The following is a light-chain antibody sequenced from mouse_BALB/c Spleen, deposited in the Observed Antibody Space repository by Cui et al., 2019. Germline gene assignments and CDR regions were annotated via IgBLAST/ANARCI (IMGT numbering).Light chain of an antibody. CDR3: QQGQSYPRT. CDR1: QNINVW. Sequence: DIQMNQSPSSLSASLGDTITITCHASQNINVWLSWYQQKTGNIPKLLIYKASNLHTGVPSRFSGSGSGTGFTLTISSLQPEDIATNYCQQGQSYPRTFGGGTKLEIK. J-gene: IGKJ1*01. CDR2: KAS. V-gene: IGKV10-94*01.